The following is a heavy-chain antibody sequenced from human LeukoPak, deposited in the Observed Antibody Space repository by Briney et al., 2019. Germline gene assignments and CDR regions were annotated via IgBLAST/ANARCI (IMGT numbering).Heavy chain of an antibody. V-gene: IGHV1-18*01. CDR3: ARERVGDFWSGYWDEINDY. CDR1: GYTFTSYG. J-gene: IGHJ4*02. D-gene: IGHD3-3*01. CDR2: ISAYNGNT. Sequence: WASVKVSCKASGYTFTSYGISWMRQAPGQGLEWMGWISAYNGNTNYAQKLQGRVTMTTDTSTSTAYMELRSLRSDDTAVYYCARERVGDFWSGYWDEINDYWGQGTLVTVSS.